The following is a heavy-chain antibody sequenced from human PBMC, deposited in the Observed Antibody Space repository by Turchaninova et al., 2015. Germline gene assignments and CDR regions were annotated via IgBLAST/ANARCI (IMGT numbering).Heavy chain of an antibody. CDR3: ARGHFINGRYYIGDY. J-gene: IGHJ4*02. CDR2: IRNKANGYST. D-gene: IGHD2-8*01. Sequence: EVQLVESGGGLVQPGGPWRLSCEAAGLCFSGHYMDWVLQAPGKGLEWVGRIRNKANGYSTEYAASVKGRFTISRDDSKNSWHLQMDSLQAEDTAVYYCARGHFINGRYYIGDYWGQGTLVTVSS. CDR1: GLCFSGHY. V-gene: IGHV3-72*01.